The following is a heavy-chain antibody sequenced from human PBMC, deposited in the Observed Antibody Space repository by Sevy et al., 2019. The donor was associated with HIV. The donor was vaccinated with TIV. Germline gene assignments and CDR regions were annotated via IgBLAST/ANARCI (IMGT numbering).Heavy chain of an antibody. CDR3: AKDRDFGVVMTTFDY. Sequence: GGSLRLSCAASGFTFSSYGMHWVRQAPGKGLEWVAVISYDGSNKYYADSVKGRFTISRDNSKNTLYLQMNSLRAEDTAVYYCAKDRDFGVVMTTFDYWGQGTLVTVSS. J-gene: IGHJ4*02. CDR1: GFTFSSYG. V-gene: IGHV3-30*18. D-gene: IGHD3-3*01. CDR2: ISYDGSNK.